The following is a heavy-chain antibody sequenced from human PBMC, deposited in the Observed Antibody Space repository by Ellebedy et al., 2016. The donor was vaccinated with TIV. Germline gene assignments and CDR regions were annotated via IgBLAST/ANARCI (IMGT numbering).Heavy chain of an antibody. J-gene: IGHJ4*02. CDR2: ISFDGSNK. CDR3: AKEGNYDFWSGYSFDY. Sequence: GESLKIPCAASGFTFSSFGMHWVRQAPGRGLEWVTFISFDGSNKYSADSVKGRLTISRDNSKNTLYLQMNSLRAEDTAVYYCAKEGNYDFWSGYSFDYWGQGTLVTVSS. CDR1: GFTFSSFG. V-gene: IGHV3-30*18. D-gene: IGHD3-3*01.